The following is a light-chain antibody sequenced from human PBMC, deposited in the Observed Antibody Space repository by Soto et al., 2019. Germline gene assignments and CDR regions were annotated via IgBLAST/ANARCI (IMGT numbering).Light chain of an antibody. CDR1: QSISSW. CDR2: DAS. J-gene: IGKJ1*01. Sequence: EIQQTQSPSPLSAEVEDRVTITCRASQSISSWLAWYQQKPGKAPKLLIYDASSLESGVPSRFSGSGSGTEFTLTISSLQPDDFATYYCQQYNSYSLTFGQGTKVDIK. V-gene: IGKV1-5*01. CDR3: QQYNSYSLT.